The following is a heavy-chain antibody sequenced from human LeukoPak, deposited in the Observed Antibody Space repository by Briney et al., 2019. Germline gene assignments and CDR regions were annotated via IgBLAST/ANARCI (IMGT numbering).Heavy chain of an antibody. CDR1: GGSVSSGSNY. J-gene: IGHJ4*02. V-gene: IGHV4-39*01. CDR3: ARQGDGGRAYDH. CDR2: ISDSGNT. D-gene: IGHD4-23*01. Sequence: PSETLSLTCTVSGGSVSSGSNYWSCIRQPPGKGLEWIGTISDSGNTYYNPSLRSRVTISEDTSKNQFSLKLTSVTAADTAVYYCARQGDGGRAYDHWGQGTLVTVSS.